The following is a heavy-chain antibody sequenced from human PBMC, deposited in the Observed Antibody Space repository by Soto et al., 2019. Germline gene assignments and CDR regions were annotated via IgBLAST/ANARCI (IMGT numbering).Heavy chain of an antibody. V-gene: IGHV1-69*02. D-gene: IGHD3-10*01. CDR2: FNPILSFS. Sequence: QVQLVQSGAAVKKPGSSVTVSCKASGDTFNFYTINWVRQAPGLGLEWMGRFNPILSFSNSALKFQGRVTLSADKSTSTAYMVLSSLRSEDTAIYYCAASFGSGSRAFDYWGQGALVTVSS. CDR3: AASFGSGSRAFDY. J-gene: IGHJ4*02. CDR1: GDTFNFYT.